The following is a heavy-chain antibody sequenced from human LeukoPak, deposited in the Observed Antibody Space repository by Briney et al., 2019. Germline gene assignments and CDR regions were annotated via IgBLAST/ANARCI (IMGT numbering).Heavy chain of an antibody. CDR2: IIPIFGTA. CDR3: AGGPIIAPYSGDYYYYYMDV. J-gene: IGHJ6*03. Sequence: GASVKVSCKASGGTFSSYAISWVRQAPGQGLEWMGGIIPIFGTANYAQKFQGRVTITADESTSTAYMELSSLRSEDTAVYYCAGGPIIAPYSGDYYYYYMDVWGKGTTVTVSS. CDR1: GGTFSSYA. V-gene: IGHV1-69*13. D-gene: IGHD6-13*01.